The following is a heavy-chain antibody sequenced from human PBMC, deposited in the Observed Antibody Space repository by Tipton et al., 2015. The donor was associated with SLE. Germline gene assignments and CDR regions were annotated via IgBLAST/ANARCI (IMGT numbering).Heavy chain of an antibody. CDR1: GFTYSNYD. CDR3: ARDLRRGVVLPGGY. CDR2: ISYDGSNK. V-gene: IGHV3-30-3*01. Sequence: SLRLSCVGSGFTYSNYDMHWVRQAPGKGLEWVAVISYDGSNKYYADSVKGRFTISRDNSKNTLYLQMNSLRAEDTAVYYCARDLRRGVVLPGGYWGQGTLVTVSS. D-gene: IGHD3-3*01. J-gene: IGHJ4*02.